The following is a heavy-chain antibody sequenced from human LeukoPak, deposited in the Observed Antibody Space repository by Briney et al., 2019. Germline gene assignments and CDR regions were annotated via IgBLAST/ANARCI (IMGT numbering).Heavy chain of an antibody. CDR2: IHYSGST. J-gene: IGHJ3*02. Sequence: PSQTLSLTCTVSGGSINSDNYYWSWIRQHPGKGLDWIGYIHYSGSTSYNPSLKSRVTISVDTSKNQFSLKLRSVTAADTAVYYCARDEGYTFGLDAFDIWGPGTMVTVSS. CDR1: GGSINSDNYY. CDR3: ARDEGYTFGLDAFDI. V-gene: IGHV4-31*03. D-gene: IGHD5-18*01.